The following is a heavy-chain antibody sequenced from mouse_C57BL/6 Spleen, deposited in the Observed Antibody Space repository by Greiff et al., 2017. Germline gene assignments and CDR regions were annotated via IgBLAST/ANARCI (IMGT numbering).Heavy chain of an antibody. Sequence: VQLKQSGAELVRPGASVKLSCTASGFNIKDDYMHWVKQRPEQGLEWIGWIDPENGDTEYASKFQGKATITADTSSNTAYLQLSSLTSEDTAVYYCTTGYYGSYYFDYWGQGTTLTVSS. V-gene: IGHV14-4*01. CDR3: TTGYYGSYYFDY. CDR2: IDPENGDT. J-gene: IGHJ2*01. CDR1: GFNIKDDY. D-gene: IGHD1-1*01.